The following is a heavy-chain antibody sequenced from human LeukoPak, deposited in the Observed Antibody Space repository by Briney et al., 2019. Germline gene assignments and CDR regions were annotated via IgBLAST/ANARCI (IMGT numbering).Heavy chain of an antibody. J-gene: IGHJ4*02. Sequence: GGSLRLSCAASGFTFSSYAMGWVRQAPGKGLEWVSAISGSGGSTYYADSVKGRFTISRDNSKNTLYLQMNSLRAEDTAVYYCAKDELYSSSWYEVYWGQGTLVTVSS. CDR2: ISGSGGST. V-gene: IGHV3-23*01. D-gene: IGHD6-13*01. CDR3: AKDELYSSSWYEVY. CDR1: GFTFSSYA.